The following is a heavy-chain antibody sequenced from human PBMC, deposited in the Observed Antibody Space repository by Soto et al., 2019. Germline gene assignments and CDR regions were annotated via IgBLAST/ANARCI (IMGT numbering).Heavy chain of an antibody. CDR3: ARDVYTAMAGAPER. CDR2: ISSSGSTI. J-gene: IGHJ4*02. Sequence: QVQLVESGGGLVKPGGSLRLSCAASGFTFSDYYMSWIRQAPGKGLEWVSYISSSGSTIYYADSVKGRFTIYRDNAKHSLYLHMNSLRAEDTAVYYCARDVYTAMAGAPERWGQGTLVTVSS. V-gene: IGHV3-11*01. CDR1: GFTFSDYY. D-gene: IGHD5-18*01.